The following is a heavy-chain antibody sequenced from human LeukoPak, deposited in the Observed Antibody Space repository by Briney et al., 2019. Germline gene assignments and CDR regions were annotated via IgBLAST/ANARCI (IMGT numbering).Heavy chain of an antibody. Sequence: ASVKVSCKASGYTFTGYYMHWVRQAPGQGLEWMGWINPNSGGTNYAQKFQGRVTMTRDTSTSTAYMELSRLRSDDTAVYYCATGYCSGGSCYIVYWGQGTLVTVSS. CDR3: ATGYCSGGSCYIVY. V-gene: IGHV1-2*02. D-gene: IGHD2-15*01. CDR1: GYTFTGYY. J-gene: IGHJ4*02. CDR2: INPNSGGT.